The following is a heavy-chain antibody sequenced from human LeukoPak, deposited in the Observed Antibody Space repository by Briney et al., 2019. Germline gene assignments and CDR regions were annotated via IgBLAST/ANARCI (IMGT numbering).Heavy chain of an antibody. J-gene: IGHJ4*02. CDR1: GFTFSSYA. CDR2: IYSGGST. Sequence: GSLRLSCAASGFTFSSYAMSWVRQAPGKGLEWVSAIYSGGSTYYADSVKGRFTISRDNAKNSLYLQMNSLRAEDTAVYYCAREGVWFGELFRKLRALDYWGQGTLVTVSS. V-gene: IGHV3-66*01. CDR3: AREGVWFGELFRKLRALDY. D-gene: IGHD3-10*01.